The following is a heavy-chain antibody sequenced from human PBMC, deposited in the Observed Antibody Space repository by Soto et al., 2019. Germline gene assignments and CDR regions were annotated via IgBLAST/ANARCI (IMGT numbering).Heavy chain of an antibody. CDR3: ARGGWFDP. CDR1: GGSFSGYY. Sequence: QVQLQQWGAGLLKPSETLSLTCAVYGGSFSGYYWSWIRQPPGKGLEWIGEINHSGSTNYNPSLKNRVTISVDTSKNQFSLKLSSVTAADTAVYYCARGGWFDPWGQGTLVTVSS. V-gene: IGHV4-34*01. J-gene: IGHJ5*02. CDR2: INHSGST.